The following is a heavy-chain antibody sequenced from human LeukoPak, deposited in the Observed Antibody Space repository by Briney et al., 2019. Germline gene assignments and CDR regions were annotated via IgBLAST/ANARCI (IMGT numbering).Heavy chain of an antibody. CDR2: IYSGGST. J-gene: IGHJ3*02. V-gene: IGHV3-66*01. CDR3: GRYLARAFDI. Sequence: GGSLRLSCAASGFTVSTKDMSWVRQAPGKGLEWVSVIYSGGSTYYADSVKGRFIISRDNSENTLHLQMNSLRAEDTAVYYCGRYLARAFDIWGQGTMATVSS. CDR1: GFTVSTKD. D-gene: IGHD3-16*01.